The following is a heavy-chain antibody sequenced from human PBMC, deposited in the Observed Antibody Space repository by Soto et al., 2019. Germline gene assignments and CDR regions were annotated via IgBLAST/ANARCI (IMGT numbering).Heavy chain of an antibody. CDR3: ARDTKGGYEY. CDR1: GGSISSGGYY. D-gene: IGHD5-12*01. J-gene: IGHJ4*02. Sequence: KPSETLSLTCTVSGGSISSGGYYWSWIRQHPGKGLEWIGYIYYSGSTYYNPSLKSRVTISVDTSKNQFSLKLSSVTAADTAVYYCARDTKGGYEYWGQGTRVTVSS. V-gene: IGHV4-31*03. CDR2: IYYSGST.